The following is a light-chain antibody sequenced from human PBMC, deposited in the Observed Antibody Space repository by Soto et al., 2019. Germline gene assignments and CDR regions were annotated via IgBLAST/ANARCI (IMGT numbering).Light chain of an antibody. V-gene: IGLV1-40*01. CDR2: GNF. Sequence: QSVLTQTPSVSGAPGQRVSISCTGSSSDIGAGSAVNWYQQLPGAAPKLLIYGNFNRPSGVPDRFSGSKSGTSASLAITGLQAEDEGDYYCQSFDSSLNVVVFGGGTQLTVL. J-gene: IGLJ3*02. CDR3: QSFDSSLNVVV. CDR1: SSDIGAGSA.